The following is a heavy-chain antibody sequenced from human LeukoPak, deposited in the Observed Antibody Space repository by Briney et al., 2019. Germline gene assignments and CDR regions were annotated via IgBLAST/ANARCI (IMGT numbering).Heavy chain of an antibody. V-gene: IGHV5-51*01. J-gene: IGHJ4*02. Sequence: GESLNISCKGSGYIFTSYWIGWVRQMPGKGLEWMGIIYPGDSDTRYSPSFQGQVTISADKSISSAYLQWSSLKASDTAMYYCARLYSGSYYYFDYWGQGTLVTVSS. CDR3: ARLYSGSYYYFDY. CDR2: IYPGDSDT. CDR1: GYIFTSYW. D-gene: IGHD1-26*01.